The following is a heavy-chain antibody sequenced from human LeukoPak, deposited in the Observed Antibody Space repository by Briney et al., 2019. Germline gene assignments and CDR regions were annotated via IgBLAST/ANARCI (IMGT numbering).Heavy chain of an antibody. V-gene: IGHV4-59*01. J-gene: IGHJ3*02. CDR3: ARPRGGYDAFDI. CDR2: IYYTGDT. D-gene: IGHD3-16*01. CDR1: GGSISSYY. Sequence: PPETLSLTCTVSGGSISSYYWSWTRQPPGKELEWVGYIYYTGDTNYAPSLKSRVTISVDTSKNQVSLKLSSVTAADTAVYYCARPRGGYDAFDIWGQGTMVTVSS.